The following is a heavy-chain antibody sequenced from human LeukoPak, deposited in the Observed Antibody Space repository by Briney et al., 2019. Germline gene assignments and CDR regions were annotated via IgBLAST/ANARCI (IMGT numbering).Heavy chain of an antibody. CDR1: GGSFSGYY. CDR2: INHSGRT. D-gene: IGHD5-18*01. V-gene: IGHV4-34*01. J-gene: IGHJ4*02. Sequence: SETLSLTCAVYGGSFSGYYWSWIRQPPGKGLERVGEINHSGRTNYNPSLKSRVTISVDTSKNQFSLKLSSVPAADTAVYYCARAPWIQLWARRGFDYWGQGTLVTVSS. CDR3: ARAPWIQLWARRGFDY.